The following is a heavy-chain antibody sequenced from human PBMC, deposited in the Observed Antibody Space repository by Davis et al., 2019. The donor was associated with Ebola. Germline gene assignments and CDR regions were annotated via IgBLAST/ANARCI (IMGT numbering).Heavy chain of an antibody. V-gene: IGHV4-4*02. D-gene: IGHD2/OR15-2a*01. Sequence: GSLRLSCAVSGGSISSDEWWGWVRQSPGKGLEWIGEIYHSGTTNYNPSLKSRVTMSIDRSKNQFSLNLSSVTAADTAVYYCAGHTYGLYFFDFWGQGTLVTVSS. CDR2: IYHSGTT. J-gene: IGHJ4*02. CDR1: GGSISSDEW. CDR3: AGHTYGLYFFDF.